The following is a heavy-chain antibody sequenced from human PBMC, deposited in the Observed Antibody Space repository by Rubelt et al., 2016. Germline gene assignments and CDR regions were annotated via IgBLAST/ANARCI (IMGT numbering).Heavy chain of an antibody. J-gene: IGHJ4*02. CDR3: ARRAIYVIFGVVTPGCFDY. D-gene: IGHD3-3*01. CDR2: IHTSGST. V-gene: IGHV4-4*07. CDR1: GASMNSHY. Sequence: VQLQESGPGLVKPSETLSLTCTVSGASMNSHYWNWIRQPAGKGLEWIGRIHTSGSTNYNPSFKSRVTMSVDTSKSQFSLKLSSVTAADTAVYFCARRAIYVIFGVVTPGCFDYWGQGTLVTVSS.